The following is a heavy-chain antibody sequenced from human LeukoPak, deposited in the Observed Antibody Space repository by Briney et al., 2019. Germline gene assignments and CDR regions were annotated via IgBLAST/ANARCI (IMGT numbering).Heavy chain of an antibody. CDR2: ISSSSSYI. J-gene: IGHJ6*03. CDR1: GFTFSSYS. V-gene: IGHV3-21*01. CDR3: ARDTTGTGDYYYYMDA. D-gene: IGHD1-1*01. Sequence: GGSLRLSCAASGFTFSSYSMNWVRQAPGKGLEWVSSISSSSSYIYYADSVKGRFTISRDNAKNSLYLQMDSLRAEDTAVYYCARDTTGTGDYYYYMDAWGKGTTVTVSS.